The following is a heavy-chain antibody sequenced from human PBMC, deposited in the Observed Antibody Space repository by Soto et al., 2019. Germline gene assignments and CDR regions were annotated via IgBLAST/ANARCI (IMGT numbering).Heavy chain of an antibody. D-gene: IGHD2-15*01. CDR2: IKQDGSEK. J-gene: IGHJ3*02. CDR3: ARVAAAPADDAFDI. CDR1: GFTFSSYW. V-gene: IGHV3-7*01. Sequence: GGSLRLSCAASGFTFSSYWMSWVRQAPGKGLEWVANIKQDGSEKYYVDSVKGRFTISRDNAKNSLYLQMNSLRAEDTAVYYCARVAAAPADDAFDIWGQGTMVTVSS.